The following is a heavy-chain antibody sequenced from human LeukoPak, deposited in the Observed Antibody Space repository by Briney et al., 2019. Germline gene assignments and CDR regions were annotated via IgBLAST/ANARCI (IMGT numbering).Heavy chain of an antibody. D-gene: IGHD3-22*01. J-gene: IGHJ3*02. CDR2: ISCNSGSI. CDR3: AKDIRRYYDTSGFRGALDI. CDR1: GFTFDDYA. Sequence: GRSLRLSCAASGFTFDDYAMHWVRQAPGKGLEWVSAISCNSGSIGYADSVKGRFTISRDNAKNSLYLQMKSLRAEDMALYYCAKDIRRYYDTSGFRGALDIWGQGTMVTVSS. V-gene: IGHV3-9*03.